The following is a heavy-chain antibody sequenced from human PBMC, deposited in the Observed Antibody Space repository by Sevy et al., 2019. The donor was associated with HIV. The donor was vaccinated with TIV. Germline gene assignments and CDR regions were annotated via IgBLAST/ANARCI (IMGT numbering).Heavy chain of an antibody. J-gene: IGHJ4*02. Sequence: GGSLRLSCAGSGFSITSYWMHWVRQAPGKGLVWFSRMNEDGSVTNHADSVRGRFTISRDIAKNTLYLQMNSLSVDDTAVYYCVKDFGGPTDYWGQGNVVTVSS. CDR2: MNEDGSVT. V-gene: IGHV3-74*01. D-gene: IGHD3-16*01. CDR1: GFSITSYW. CDR3: VKDFGGPTDY.